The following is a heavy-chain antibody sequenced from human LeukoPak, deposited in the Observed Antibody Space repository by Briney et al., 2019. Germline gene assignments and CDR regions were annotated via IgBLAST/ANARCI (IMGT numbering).Heavy chain of an antibody. Sequence: GGSLRLSCAASGFSVRTNYMNWVRQAPGKGLEWVGFIRSKIYGGTPEYAASVKGRFTISRDDSKGIAYLQMNSLKTEDTAVYYCTRDQTPYYWGQGTLVTVSS. J-gene: IGHJ4*02. CDR2: IRSKIYGGTP. CDR1: GFSVRTNY. CDR3: TRDQTPYY. V-gene: IGHV3-49*02.